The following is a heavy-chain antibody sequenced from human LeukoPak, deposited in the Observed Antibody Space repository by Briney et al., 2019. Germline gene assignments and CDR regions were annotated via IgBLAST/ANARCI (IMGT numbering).Heavy chain of an antibody. D-gene: IGHD2-2*01. CDR2: IYYSGST. CDR3: ARVYCSSTSCSLRGYHFYYMDV. V-gene: IGHV4-59*01. J-gene: IGHJ6*03. Sequence: SETLSLTCTVSGGSMSYFYWSWIRQPPGKGLEGIGYIYYSGSTSYNPSLKSRVSISVDTSKNQFPLKLSSVTAADTAVYYCARVYCSSTSCSLRGYHFYYMDVWGKGTTVTVSS. CDR1: GGSMSYFY.